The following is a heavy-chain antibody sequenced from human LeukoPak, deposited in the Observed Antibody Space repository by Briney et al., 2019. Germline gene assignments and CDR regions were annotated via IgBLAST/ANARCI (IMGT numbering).Heavy chain of an antibody. Sequence: SETLSLTCTVSGGSTSSYYWSWIRQPPGKGLEWIGCIYYSGSTNYNASLKSRVTISVDTSKNQFSLKLSSVTAADTAVYYCARGARITMIRGVINWFDPWGQGTLVTVSS. J-gene: IGHJ5*02. D-gene: IGHD3-10*01. CDR3: ARGARITMIRGVINWFDP. CDR1: GGSTSSYY. CDR2: IYYSGST. V-gene: IGHV4-59*01.